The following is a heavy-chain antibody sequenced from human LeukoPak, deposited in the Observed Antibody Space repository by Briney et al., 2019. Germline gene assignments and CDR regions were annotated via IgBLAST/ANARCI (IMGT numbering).Heavy chain of an antibody. J-gene: IGHJ4*02. V-gene: IGHV3-7*01. Sequence: GGSLRLSCAAAGFTFSSYWMSWVRQPPGEGLEWVANIKQDGSEKYYGDSVKGRFTISRDNAKNSLYLQMNSLRAEDTAVYYCTRDRIVGPMDHWGQGTLVTVSS. D-gene: IGHD1-26*01. CDR2: IKQDGSEK. CDR3: TRDRIVGPMDH. CDR1: GFTFSSYW.